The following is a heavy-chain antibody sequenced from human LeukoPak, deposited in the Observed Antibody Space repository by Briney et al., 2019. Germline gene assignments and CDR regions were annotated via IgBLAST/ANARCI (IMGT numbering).Heavy chain of an antibody. J-gene: IGHJ4*02. CDR3: ALVVTPSYYFDY. V-gene: IGHV3-23*01. D-gene: IGHD4-23*01. CDR1: GFTFSSYG. Sequence: QSGGSLRLSCAASGFTFSSYGMSWVRQAPGKGLEWVSAISGSGGSTYYADSVKGRFTISRDNSKNTLYLQMNSLRAEDTAVYYCALVVTPSYYFDYWGQGTLVTVSS. CDR2: ISGSGGST.